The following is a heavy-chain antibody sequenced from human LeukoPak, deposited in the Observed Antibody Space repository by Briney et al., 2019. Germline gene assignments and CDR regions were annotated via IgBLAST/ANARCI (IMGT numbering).Heavy chain of an antibody. D-gene: IGHD5-18*01. CDR1: GGTFSSYT. Sequence: GASVKASCKASGGTFSSYTISWVRQAPGQGLEWMGRIIPILGIANYGQTFQGRVTNTADKSTSTAYMELSSLRSEDTAVYYCARDYSYGYSWGQGTLVTVSS. J-gene: IGHJ4*02. V-gene: IGHV1-69*04. CDR2: IIPILGIA. CDR3: ARDYSYGYS.